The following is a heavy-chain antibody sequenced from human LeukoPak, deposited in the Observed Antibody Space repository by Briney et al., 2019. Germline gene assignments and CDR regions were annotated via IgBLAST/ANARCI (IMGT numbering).Heavy chain of an antibody. Sequence: PSEPLSLPCTVSGVPIRSYYWSWLPQPPGKGREGIGNIYTRESTNYNPSLKSRVTISVDTPKNQCAQRLSFVTDADTAVYYCARRSRVVRATPWFDPRVQGTLVTVCS. CDR1: GVPIRSYY. CDR3: ARRSRVVRATPWFDP. D-gene: IGHD1-26*01. V-gene: IGHV4-4*09. CDR2: IYTREST. J-gene: IGHJ5*02.